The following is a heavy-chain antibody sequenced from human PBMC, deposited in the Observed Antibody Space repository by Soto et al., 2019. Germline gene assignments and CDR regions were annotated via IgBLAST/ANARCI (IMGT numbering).Heavy chain of an antibody. CDR1: GFTFSNHA. Sequence: QVQLVESGGGVVQPGTSLRLSCTTSGFTFSNHAMHWVRQAPGKGLEWVAQIWYDGSNKYYADSVKGRFTISRDNSRNMVYVQRNSLRVEDTAVYYCARDGQQLAPNALDVGGKGTSVTVSS. CDR2: IWYDGSNK. J-gene: IGHJ6*03. V-gene: IGHV3-33*01. CDR3: ARDGQQLAPNALDV. D-gene: IGHD6-13*01.